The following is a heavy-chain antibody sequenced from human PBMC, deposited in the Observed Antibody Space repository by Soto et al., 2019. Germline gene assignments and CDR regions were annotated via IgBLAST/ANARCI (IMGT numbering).Heavy chain of an antibody. CDR3: AKGARVVVTALHY. CDR1: GFTFSSYS. Sequence: GGSLRLSCAASGFTFSSYSMNWVRQAPGKGLEWVSSIGSSSSYIYYADSVKGRFTISRDNSKNTLYLQMNSLRAEDTAVYYCAKGARVVVTALHYWGQGTLVTVSS. J-gene: IGHJ4*02. CDR2: IGSSSSYI. V-gene: IGHV3-21*01. D-gene: IGHD2-21*02.